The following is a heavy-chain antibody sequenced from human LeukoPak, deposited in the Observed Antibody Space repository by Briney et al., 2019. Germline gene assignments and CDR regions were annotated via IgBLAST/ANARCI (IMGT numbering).Heavy chain of an antibody. Sequence: SETLSLTCAVSRGSFNAYYWSWIRQPQGPGLEWIGDITQSGSADSNPSLRSRVAMSVDTSKNQFSLRLSSVTAADTAVYYCASRQLGTNRRLDFWGQGTLVTVSS. CDR3: ASRQLGTNRRLDF. D-gene: IGHD6-6*01. V-gene: IGHV4-34*01. J-gene: IGHJ4*02. CDR2: ITQSGSA. CDR1: RGSFNAYY.